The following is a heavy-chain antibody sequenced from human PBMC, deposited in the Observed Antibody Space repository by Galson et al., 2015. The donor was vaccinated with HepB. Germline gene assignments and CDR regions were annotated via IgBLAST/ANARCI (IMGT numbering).Heavy chain of an antibody. Sequence: SLRLSCAASGFTFSSYGMHWVRQAPGKGLEWVAVISYDGSNKYYADSVKGRFTISRDNSKNTLYLQMNSLRAEDTAVYYCAKDRGRELLTFDYWGQGTLVTVSS. CDR1: GFTFSSYG. D-gene: IGHD1-26*01. CDR2: ISYDGSNK. J-gene: IGHJ4*02. CDR3: AKDRGRELLTFDY. V-gene: IGHV3-30*18.